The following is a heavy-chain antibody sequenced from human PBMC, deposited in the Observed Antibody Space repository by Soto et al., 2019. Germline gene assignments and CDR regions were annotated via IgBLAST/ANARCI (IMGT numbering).Heavy chain of an antibody. Sequence: PWGSLRLSCAASGFTFSDYYMSWVRQAPGRGLEWISYSSNSGTFARYATSVKGRFSISRDNANNSLYLEMNSLRVEDTAVYYCARSGDNFNVLDYWGQGTPVTVSS. CDR1: GFTFSDYY. J-gene: IGHJ4*02. D-gene: IGHD1-1*01. CDR3: ARSGDNFNVLDY. CDR2: SSNSGTFA. V-gene: IGHV3-11*06.